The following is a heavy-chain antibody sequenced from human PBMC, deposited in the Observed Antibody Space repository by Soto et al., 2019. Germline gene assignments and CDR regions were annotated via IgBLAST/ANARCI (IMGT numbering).Heavy chain of an antibody. Sequence: SETLSLTCTVSGGSVSSGSYYWSWIRQPPGKGLEWIGYIYYSGSTNYNPSLKSRVTISVDTSKNQFSLKLSSVTAADTAVYYCAREGRFGVVTTFDYWGQGTLVTVSS. CDR1: GGSVSSGSYY. D-gene: IGHD3-3*01. CDR3: AREGRFGVVTTFDY. CDR2: IYYSGST. V-gene: IGHV4-61*01. J-gene: IGHJ4*02.